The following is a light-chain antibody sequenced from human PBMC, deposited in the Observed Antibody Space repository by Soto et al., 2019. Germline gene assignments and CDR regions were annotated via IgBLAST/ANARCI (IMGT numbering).Light chain of an antibody. Sequence: EIVLTQSPGTLSLSPGERATLSCRASQSVSSTHLAWYQQKPGQAPRLLISGASIRAPGIPDRFSGSGSGTDFTLTISSLEPDDFAVFYCQQYGSSPFTFGPGTRVDFK. CDR3: QQYGSSPFT. J-gene: IGKJ3*01. CDR1: QSVSSTH. CDR2: GAS. V-gene: IGKV3-20*01.